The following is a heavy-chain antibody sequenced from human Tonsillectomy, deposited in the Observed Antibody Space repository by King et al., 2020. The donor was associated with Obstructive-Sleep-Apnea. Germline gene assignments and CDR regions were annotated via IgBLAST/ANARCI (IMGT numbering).Heavy chain of an antibody. CDR3: GRVGPLGGRYFFDY. CDR1: GSSISSGGYY. J-gene: IGHJ4*02. V-gene: IGHV4-31*03. D-gene: IGHD3-16*01. CDR2: ISYSGST. Sequence: VQLQESGPGLVKPSQTLSLTCTVSGSSISSGGYYWSWIRQHPGKGLEWIAYISYSGSTSYTPSLKSRVTISVDTSKNQFSLRLNSVTAADTAVYYWGRVGPLGGRYFFDYWGQGAPVTVSS.